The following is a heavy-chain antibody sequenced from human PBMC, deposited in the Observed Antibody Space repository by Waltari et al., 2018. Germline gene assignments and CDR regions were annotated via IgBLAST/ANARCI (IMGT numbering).Heavy chain of an antibody. Sequence: QVQLVQSGAEVKKPGSSVKVSCKASGGTFSSYTISWVRPAPGQGLEWMGRIIPILGIANYAQKFQGRVTITADKSTSTAYMELSSLRSEDTAVYYCARDSAIAAAGSLDAFDIWGQGTMVTVSS. V-gene: IGHV1-69*08. CDR1: GGTFSSYT. CDR2: IIPILGIA. J-gene: IGHJ3*02. CDR3: ARDSAIAAAGSLDAFDI. D-gene: IGHD6-13*01.